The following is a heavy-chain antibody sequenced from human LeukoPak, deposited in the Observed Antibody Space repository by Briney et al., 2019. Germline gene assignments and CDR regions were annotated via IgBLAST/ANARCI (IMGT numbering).Heavy chain of an antibody. CDR3: TVPYYYDSSGYYGDY. CDR2: IRSKANSYAT. J-gene: IGHJ4*02. V-gene: IGHV3-73*01. Sequence: GGSLKLSCAGSGFTFSGSAMHWVRQASGKGLEWVGRIRSKANSYATAYAASVKGRFTISRDDSKNTAYLQMNSLKTEDTAVYYCTVPYYYDSSGYYGDYWGQGTLVTVSS. CDR1: GFTFSGSA. D-gene: IGHD3-22*01.